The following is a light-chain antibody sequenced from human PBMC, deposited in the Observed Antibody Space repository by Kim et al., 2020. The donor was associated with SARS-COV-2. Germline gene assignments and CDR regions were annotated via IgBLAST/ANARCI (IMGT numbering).Light chain of an antibody. Sequence: EIVLTQSPGTLSFSPGERATLSCRASQSVSSSYLAWYQHKPGQAPRLLVYAASSRATGIPDRFSGSGSGTDFTLTIGRLEPEDFAGYYCQQYTGSPWTFGQGTKVDIK. CDR1: QSVSSSY. CDR2: AAS. CDR3: QQYTGSPWT. V-gene: IGKV3-20*01. J-gene: IGKJ1*01.